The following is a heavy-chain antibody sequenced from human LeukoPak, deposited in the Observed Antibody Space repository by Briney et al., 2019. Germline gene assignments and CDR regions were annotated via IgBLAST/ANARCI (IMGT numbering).Heavy chain of an antibody. Sequence: SETLSLTCTVSGGSISSYYWSWIRQPAGKGLEWIGRIYTSGSTNYNPSLKSRVTISVDKSKNQFSLKLSSLTAADTAVYYCARTSGWYGYFDHWGQGTLVTVSS. CDR1: GGSISSYY. V-gene: IGHV4-4*07. CDR2: IYTSGST. J-gene: IGHJ4*02. CDR3: ARTSGWYGYFDH. D-gene: IGHD6-19*01.